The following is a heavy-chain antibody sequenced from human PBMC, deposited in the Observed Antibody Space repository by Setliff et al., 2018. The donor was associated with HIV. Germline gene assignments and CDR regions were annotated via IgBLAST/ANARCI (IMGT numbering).Heavy chain of an antibody. Sequence: PSETLSLTCAVYGGSFSGYYWSWIRQPPGKGLEWIGEVTHSGRTNYNPSLESRVTTSVDTSKKQFSLRLTSVTAADTAVYYCARDVLDLVISVYGFWGQGIPVTVSS. V-gene: IGHV4-34*01. D-gene: IGHD3-22*01. CDR3: ARDVLDLVISVYGF. CDR1: GGSFSGYY. CDR2: VTHSGRT. J-gene: IGHJ4*02.